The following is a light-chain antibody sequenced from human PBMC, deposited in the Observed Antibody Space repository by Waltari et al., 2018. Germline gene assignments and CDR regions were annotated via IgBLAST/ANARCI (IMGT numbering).Light chain of an antibody. CDR1: RSNIGNNY. Sequence: QSVLTQPPSVSAAPGQRVTISCSGGRSNIGNNYVSWYRQFPGTAPKLIIYEDTERPSGIAGRFSGSKSGTSATLDITGLQAGDEADYYCGTWDSSLSGAVFGGGTHLTVL. CDR2: EDT. V-gene: IGLV1-51*02. J-gene: IGLJ7*01. CDR3: GTWDSSLSGAV.